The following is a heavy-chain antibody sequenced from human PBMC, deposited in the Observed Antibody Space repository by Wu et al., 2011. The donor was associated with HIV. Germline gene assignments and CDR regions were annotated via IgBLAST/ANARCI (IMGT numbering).Heavy chain of an antibody. J-gene: IGHJ4*02. CDR2: VNPNSGNT. CDR3: ARGEVVLGS. CDR1: GYTFTSYD. V-gene: IGHV1-8*02. D-gene: IGHD2-15*01. Sequence: QVQLVQSGAEVKKPGASVKVSCKASGYTFTSYDINWVRQATGRGPEWMGWVNPNSGNTAYAQKFQGRVTMTSNTSIGTVYMELSSLRSEDTAVYYCARGEVVLGSWGQGTLVTVSS.